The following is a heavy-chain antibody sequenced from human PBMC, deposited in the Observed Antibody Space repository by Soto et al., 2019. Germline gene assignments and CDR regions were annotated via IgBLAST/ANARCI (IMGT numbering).Heavy chain of an antibody. Sequence: SVKVSCKASGGTFSSHGVTWVRQAPGQGLEWMGGILPMLGTANYEQKFQGRLTITADKSTSTAYMELSSLRSEDTAVYYCARDEGYYDFWSGFSNAMDVWGQGTTVTVSS. CDR3: ARDEGYYDFWSGFSNAMDV. CDR2: ILPMLGTA. CDR1: GGTFSSHG. J-gene: IGHJ6*02. V-gene: IGHV1-69*06. D-gene: IGHD3-3*01.